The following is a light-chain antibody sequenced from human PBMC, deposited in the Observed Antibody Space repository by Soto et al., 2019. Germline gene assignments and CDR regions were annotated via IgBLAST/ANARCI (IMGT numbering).Light chain of an antibody. J-gene: IGKJ1*01. Sequence: DIPMPQSPSTVSASVGGRVTITCRASQSLGVSSAWYQQSPGTSPKLLIYKTSTLDSGVPLRFSGSGSGTEFTLTISSLQPDDFATYYCQQYSKWWTFGQGTKVDIK. CDR1: QSLGVS. V-gene: IGKV1-5*03. CDR3: QQYSKWWT. CDR2: KTS.